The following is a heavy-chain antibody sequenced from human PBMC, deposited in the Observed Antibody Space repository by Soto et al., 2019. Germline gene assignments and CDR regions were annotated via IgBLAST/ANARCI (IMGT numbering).Heavy chain of an antibody. J-gene: IGHJ6*02. CDR3: AKGPYSSSFIPSYYYYGMDV. CDR1: GFTFDDYA. V-gene: IGHV3-43D*04. CDR2: ISWDGGST. D-gene: IGHD6-6*01. Sequence: PGGSLRLSCAASGFTFDDYAMHWFRQAPGKGLEWVSLISWDGGSTYYADSVKGRFTISRDNSKNSLYLQMNSLRAEDTALYYCAKGPYSSSFIPSYYYYGMDVWGQGTTVTVSS.